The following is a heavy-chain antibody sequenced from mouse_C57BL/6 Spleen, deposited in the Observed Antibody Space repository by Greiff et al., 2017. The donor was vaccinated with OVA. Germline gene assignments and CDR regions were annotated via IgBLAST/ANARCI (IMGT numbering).Heavy chain of an antibody. D-gene: IGHD2-10*02. J-gene: IGHJ2*01. V-gene: IGHV1-22*01. CDR3: ARSRETTGAPLFDY. CDR1: GYTFTDYN. CDR2: INPNNGGT. Sequence: VQLKQSGPELVKPGASVKMSCKASGYTFTDYNMHWVKQSHGKSLEWIGYINPNNGGTSYNQKFKGKATLTVNKSSSTAYLQLSSLTSEDTAIYYCARSRETTGAPLFDYWGQGTTLTVSS.